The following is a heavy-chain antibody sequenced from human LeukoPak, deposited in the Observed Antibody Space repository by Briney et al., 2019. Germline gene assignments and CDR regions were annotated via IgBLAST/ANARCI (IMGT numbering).Heavy chain of an antibody. Sequence: PGGSLRLSCAASGFTSSSYGMHWVRQAPGMGLEWVAFIRYDGSNKYYADSVKGRFTISRDNSKNTLYLQMNSLRAEDTAVYYCAKEPVPALHTHWFDPWGQGTLVTVSS. V-gene: IGHV3-30*02. CDR3: AKEPVPALHTHWFDP. D-gene: IGHD2-15*01. CDR2: IRYDGSNK. J-gene: IGHJ5*02. CDR1: GFTSSSYG.